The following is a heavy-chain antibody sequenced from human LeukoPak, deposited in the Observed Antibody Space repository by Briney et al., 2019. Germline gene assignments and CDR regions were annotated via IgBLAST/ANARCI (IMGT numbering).Heavy chain of an antibody. Sequence: GGSLRLSCAASGFTFSRYGMHWARQAPGKGLEWVAVISYDGSNKYYADSGKGRFTISRDNSKNTLYLQMNSLRHEDTAVYYCAKPSSRGPYYYYGMDVWGQGTTVTVSS. D-gene: IGHD6-19*01. CDR1: GFTFSRYG. J-gene: IGHJ6*02. CDR3: AKPSSRGPYYYYGMDV. V-gene: IGHV3-30*18. CDR2: ISYDGSNK.